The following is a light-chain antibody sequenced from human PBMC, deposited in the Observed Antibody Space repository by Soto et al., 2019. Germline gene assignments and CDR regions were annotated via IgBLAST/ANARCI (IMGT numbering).Light chain of an antibody. CDR1: QSVRSN. CDR2: DIS. Sequence: EIVITQSPATLSVSPGERATLSCSASQSVRSNLAWYQQKPGQAPSLLIYDISARATGTPTRFSGSGSGTEFTLTISSLQSEDLAVYYCQQYNSWPSFGQGTRLEIK. V-gene: IGKV3D-15*01. CDR3: QQYNSWPS. J-gene: IGKJ5*01.